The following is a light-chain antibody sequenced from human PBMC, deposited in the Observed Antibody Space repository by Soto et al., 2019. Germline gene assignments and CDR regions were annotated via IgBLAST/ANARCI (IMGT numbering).Light chain of an antibody. J-gene: IGKJ1*01. CDR1: QSFTSNY. CDR2: GAS. Sequence: EIVLTQSPGTLSLSPGERATLSCGASQSFTSNYLAWYQQKPGQAPRLLIYGASTRATGIPDRFSGSGSGTDFTLTISRLEPEDFAVYYCHQYGSSPRTFGQGTKGDIK. CDR3: HQYGSSPRT. V-gene: IGKV3-20*01.